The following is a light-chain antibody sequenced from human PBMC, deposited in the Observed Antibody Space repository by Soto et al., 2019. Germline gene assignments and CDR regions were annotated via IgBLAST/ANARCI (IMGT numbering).Light chain of an antibody. J-gene: IGKJ1*01. V-gene: IGKV3-15*01. CDR2: GTS. Sequence: ELVITHSPGTLSVSPVEGATPSFRASQSFSSNVAWYQQKPGQAPRLLIYGTSTRVTGIPARFSGSGYGTDFTLTISRLEPEDFAVYYCHHYGSKFGQGTKVDIK. CDR1: QSFSSN. CDR3: HHYGSK.